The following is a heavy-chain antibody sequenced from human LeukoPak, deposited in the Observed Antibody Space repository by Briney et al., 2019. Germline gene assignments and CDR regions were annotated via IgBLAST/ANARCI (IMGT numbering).Heavy chain of an antibody. Sequence: PSQTLSLTCTVSGGSISSGDYYWSWIRQPPGKGLEWIGYIYYSGSTYYNPSLKSRVIISVDTSKNQFSLKLSSVTAADTAVYYCARRDYNFWSGFSRHYNYDLDVWAQGTTVTVSS. CDR2: IYYSGST. D-gene: IGHD3-3*01. J-gene: IGHJ6*02. CDR3: ARRDYNFWSGFSRHYNYDLDV. V-gene: IGHV4-30-4*08. CDR1: GGSISSGDYY.